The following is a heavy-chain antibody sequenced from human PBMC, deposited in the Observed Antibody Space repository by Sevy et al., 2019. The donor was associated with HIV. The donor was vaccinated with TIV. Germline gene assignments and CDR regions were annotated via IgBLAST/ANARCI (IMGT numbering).Heavy chain of an antibody. CDR1: GYTFTNYY. Sequence: ASVKVSYKASGYTFTNYYIHWVRQAPGEGLEWMGVINPSSGSTSNAQKFQGRVAMTRDTSTSTVYMELSSLRSEDTAVYYSARVYYYDYSGPGYWVQGTLVTVSS. V-gene: IGHV1-46*01. CDR2: INPSSGST. J-gene: IGHJ4*02. CDR3: ARVYYYDYSGPGY. D-gene: IGHD3-22*01.